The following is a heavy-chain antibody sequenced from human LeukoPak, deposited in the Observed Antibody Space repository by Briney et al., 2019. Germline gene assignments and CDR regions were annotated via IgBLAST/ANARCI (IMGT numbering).Heavy chain of an antibody. V-gene: IGHV3-11*04. CDR2: ISSSAGTI. CDR3: ARVERYGSGSYPYYYYYGMDV. Sequence: GGFLRLSCAASGFTFSDYFMNWIRQAPGKGLEWVSYISSSAGTIYYADSVKGRFTISRDNAKNSLYLQMNSLRAEDTAVYYCARVERYGSGSYPYYYYYGMDVWGQGTTVTVSS. CDR1: GFTFSDYF. J-gene: IGHJ6*02. D-gene: IGHD3-10*01.